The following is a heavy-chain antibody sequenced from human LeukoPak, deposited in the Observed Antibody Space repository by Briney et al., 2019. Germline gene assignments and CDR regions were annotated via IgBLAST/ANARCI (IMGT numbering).Heavy chain of an antibody. Sequence: ASVKVSCKTSGYSFTGYYIHWVRQAPGEGLEWMGYINPNTGGTKYAQKFQDRITMTRDTSITTVYVELSGLKSDDTAVYYCARIQDGYKSRVDYWGQGTLVTVSS. J-gene: IGHJ4*02. D-gene: IGHD5-24*01. V-gene: IGHV1-2*02. CDR2: INPNTGGT. CDR1: GYSFTGYY. CDR3: ARIQDGYKSRVDY.